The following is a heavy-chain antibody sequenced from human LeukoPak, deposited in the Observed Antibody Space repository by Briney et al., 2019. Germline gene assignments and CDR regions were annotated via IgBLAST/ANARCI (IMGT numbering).Heavy chain of an antibody. J-gene: IGHJ4*02. CDR2: IYYSGST. D-gene: IGHD3-22*01. CDR1: GGSISFYY. CDR3: ARVEYYDSSAYQNGGYYFDY. Sequence: PSETLSLTCTVSGGSISFYYWSWIRQPPGKGLEWLGYIYYSGSTNYNPSLKSRVTISVGTSKNQFSLKLTSVTAADTAVYYCARVEYYDSSAYQNGGYYFDYWGQGTLVTVSS. V-gene: IGHV4-59*01.